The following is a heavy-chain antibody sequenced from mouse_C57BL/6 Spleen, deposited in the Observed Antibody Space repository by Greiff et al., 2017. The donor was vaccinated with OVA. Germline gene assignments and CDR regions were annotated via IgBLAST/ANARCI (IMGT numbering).Heavy chain of an antibody. V-gene: IGHV1-81*01. CDR3: ARVYYDYSRGFDY. Sequence: QVQLKESGAELARPGASVKLSCKASGYTFTSYGISWVKQSTGQGLEWIGEIYPRSGNTYYNEKFKGKATLTADKSSSTAYMELRSLTSEDSAVYFCARVYYDYSRGFDYWGQGTTLTVSS. CDR1: GYTFTSYG. CDR2: IYPRSGNT. J-gene: IGHJ2*01. D-gene: IGHD2-4*01.